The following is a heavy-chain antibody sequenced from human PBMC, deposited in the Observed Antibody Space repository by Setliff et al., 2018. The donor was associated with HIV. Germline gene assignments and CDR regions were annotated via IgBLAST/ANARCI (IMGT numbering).Heavy chain of an antibody. CDR2: IYHVGRA. CDR3: ARHAAGPDGPFDY. CDR1: NYSISSGHY. J-gene: IGHJ4*02. Sequence: KTSETLSLTCTISNYSISSGHYWGWIRQSPGKGLEWIGNIYHVGRAFYSPSLESRVSISVDTSKNQFSLKLTSVIAADTAVYYCARHAAGPDGPFDYWGQGTLVTVSS. V-gene: IGHV4-38-2*02. D-gene: IGHD2-2*01.